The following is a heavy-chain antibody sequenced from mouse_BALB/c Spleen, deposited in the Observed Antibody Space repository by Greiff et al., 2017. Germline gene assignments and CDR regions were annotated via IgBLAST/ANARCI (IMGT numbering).Heavy chain of an antibody. CDR2: IDPANGNT. J-gene: IGHJ4*01. D-gene: IGHD2-12*01. V-gene: IGHV14-3*02. CDR1: GFNIKDTY. Sequence: EVMLVESGAELVKPGASVKLSCTASGFNIKDTYMHWVKQRPEQGLEWIGRIDPANGNTKYDPKFQGKATITADTSSNTAYLQLSSLTSEDTAVYYCALYATYAMDYWGQGTSVTVSS. CDR3: ALYATYAMDY.